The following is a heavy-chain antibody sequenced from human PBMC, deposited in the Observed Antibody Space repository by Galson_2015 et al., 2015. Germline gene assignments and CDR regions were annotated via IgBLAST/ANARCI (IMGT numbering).Heavy chain of an antibody. J-gene: IGHJ3*02. CDR3: AIEGGSVLKDAFDI. V-gene: IGHV3-30*19. CDR2: ICHDGSNN. D-gene: IGHD1-26*01. Sequence: SMRLACEAAGFTFSSSAMHWVRQAPGEGLVRVAVICHDGSNNYYAPSMKGRVTISRDNSKNTLYLQMNRLRAEDTAVYYWAIEGGSVLKDAFDIWGQGTMFTVSS. CDR1: GFTFSSSA.